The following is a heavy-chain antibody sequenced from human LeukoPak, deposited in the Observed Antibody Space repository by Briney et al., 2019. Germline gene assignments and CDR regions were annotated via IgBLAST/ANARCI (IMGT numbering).Heavy chain of an antibody. J-gene: IGHJ4*02. CDR3: ARGVKHSSSWYKGEVDF. D-gene: IGHD6-13*01. CDR2: IYYSGST. Sequence: SETLSLTCTVSGGSIGSSTYYWGWIRQPPGKGLEWFGSIYYSGSTYYIPSLKSRVTISVDTSKSQFSLRLTSLTAADTAVYYCARGVKHSSSWYKGEVDFWGQGTLVTVSS. V-gene: IGHV4-39*01. CDR1: GGSIGSSTYY.